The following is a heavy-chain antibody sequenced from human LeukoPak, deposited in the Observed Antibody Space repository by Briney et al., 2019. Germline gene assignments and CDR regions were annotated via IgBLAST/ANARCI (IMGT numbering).Heavy chain of an antibody. D-gene: IGHD5-24*01. CDR2: IYYSGST. CDR3: ARAPRDGYNDY. CDR1: SGSISSYY. V-gene: IGHV4-59*01. J-gene: IGHJ4*02. Sequence: SETLSLTCTVSSGSISSYYWSWIRQPPGKGLEWIGYIYYSGSTNYNPSLKSRVTISVDTSKNQFSLKLSSVTAADTAVYYCARAPRDGYNDYWGQGTLVTVSS.